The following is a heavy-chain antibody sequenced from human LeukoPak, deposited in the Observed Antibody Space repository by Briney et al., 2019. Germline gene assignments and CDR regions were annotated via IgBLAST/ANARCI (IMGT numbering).Heavy chain of an antibody. J-gene: IGHJ4*02. CDR1: GYTFTSSV. CDR2: MCAYNGKT. CDR3: ARGSSGYSGYDAASDY. V-gene: IGHV1-18*01. D-gene: IGHD5-12*01. Sequence: AVKVSCKASGYTFTSSVIKGLGPAPGQGVEGMGWMCAYNGKTKYPQKFQGRVTMTIDTSRSKAYMELKSLRSDDTAVYYCARGSSGYSGYDAASDYWGQGTLVTVSS.